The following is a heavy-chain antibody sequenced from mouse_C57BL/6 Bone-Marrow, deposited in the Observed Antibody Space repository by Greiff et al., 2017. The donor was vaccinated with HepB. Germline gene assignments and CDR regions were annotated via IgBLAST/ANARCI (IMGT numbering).Heavy chain of an antibody. D-gene: IGHD1-1*01. CDR1: GYTFTDYY. CDR2: INPYNGGT. V-gene: IGHV1-19*01. Sequence: VQLQQSGPVLVKPGASVKMSCKASGYTFTDYYMNWVKQSHGKSLEWIGVINPYNGGTSYNQKFKGKATLTVDKSSSTAYMELNSLTSEDSAVYYCATTDGSSYAMDYWGQGTSVTVSS. J-gene: IGHJ4*01. CDR3: ATTDGSSYAMDY.